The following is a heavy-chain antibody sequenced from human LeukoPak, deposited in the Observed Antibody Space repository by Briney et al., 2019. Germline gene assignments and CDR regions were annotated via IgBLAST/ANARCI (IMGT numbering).Heavy chain of an antibody. Sequence: GGPLRLSCAASGFTFSSYSMNWVRQAPGKGLEWVSSISSSSSYIYYADSVKGRFTISRDNAKNSLYLQMNSLRAEDTAVYYCARDVRFFGVVYAFDIWGQGIMVTVSS. D-gene: IGHD3-3*01. CDR2: ISSSSSYI. CDR3: ARDVRFFGVVYAFDI. J-gene: IGHJ3*02. CDR1: GFTFSSYS. V-gene: IGHV3-21*01.